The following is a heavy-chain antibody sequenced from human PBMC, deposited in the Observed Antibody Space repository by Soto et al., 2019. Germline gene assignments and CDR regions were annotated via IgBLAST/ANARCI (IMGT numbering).Heavy chain of an antibody. Sequence: GGSLRLSCAASGFTFSSYIMNWVRQAPGKGLEWVSSISISSNYIYYADSVKGRFTISRDNAKNSLYLQMNSLRAEDTAVYYCAEGRSTTIFGSHYYYMDVWGKGATVTVSS. CDR1: GFTFSSYI. V-gene: IGHV3-21*01. D-gene: IGHD3-3*01. J-gene: IGHJ6*03. CDR2: ISISSNYI. CDR3: AEGRSTTIFGSHYYYMDV.